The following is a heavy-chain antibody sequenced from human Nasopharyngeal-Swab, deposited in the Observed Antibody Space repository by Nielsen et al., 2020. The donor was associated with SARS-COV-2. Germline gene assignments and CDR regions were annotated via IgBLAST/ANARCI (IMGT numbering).Heavy chain of an antibody. V-gene: IGHV3-30*18. J-gene: IGHJ4*02. D-gene: IGHD6-19*01. CDR1: GFTFSSYG. CDR2: ISYDGSNK. Sequence: GESLKISCAASGFTFSSYGMHWVRQAPGKGLERVAVISYDGSNKYYADSVKGRFTISRDNSKNTLYLQMNSLRAEDTAVYYCAKFPHSGYSSAVYWGQGTLVTVSS. CDR3: AKFPHSGYSSAVY.